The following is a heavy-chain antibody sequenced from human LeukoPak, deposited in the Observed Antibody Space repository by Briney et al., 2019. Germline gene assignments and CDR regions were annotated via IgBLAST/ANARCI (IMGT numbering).Heavy chain of an antibody. CDR3: ARVRWLQLGHFDY. CDR2: ISGSGDNT. J-gene: IGHJ4*02. Sequence: GGTLRLSCAASGFTFSSHGMSWVRQAPGKWLEWVSTISGSGDNTYYADSVKGRFTISRDNSKNTLYLQMNSLRAEDTAVYYCARVRWLQLGHFDYWGQGSLVTVSS. CDR1: GFTFSSHG. D-gene: IGHD5-24*01. V-gene: IGHV3-23*01.